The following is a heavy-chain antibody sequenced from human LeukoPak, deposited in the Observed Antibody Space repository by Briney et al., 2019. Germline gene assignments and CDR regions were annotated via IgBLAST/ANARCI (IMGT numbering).Heavy chain of an antibody. Sequence: GGSLRLSCAASGITVSGNYMSWVRQAPGKGLEWVSVLYSGGSTYYVDSVKGRFTISRDNSKNTLYLQMNSLRAEDTAMYFCARIITGDLDYWGQGTLVTVSS. J-gene: IGHJ4*02. CDR2: LYSGGST. CDR3: ARIITGDLDY. CDR1: GITVSGNY. V-gene: IGHV3-66*01. D-gene: IGHD7-27*01.